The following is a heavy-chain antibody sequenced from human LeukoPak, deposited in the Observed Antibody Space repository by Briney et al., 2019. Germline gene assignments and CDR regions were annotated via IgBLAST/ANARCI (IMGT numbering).Heavy chain of an antibody. CDR3: ARDQYYDSSGLFDY. V-gene: IGHV3-48*01. D-gene: IGHD3-22*01. CDR1: GFTFSSYS. J-gene: IGHJ4*02. CDR2: ISSSSSTI. Sequence: GASLRLSCAASGFTFSSYSMNWVRQAPGKGLEWVSYISSSSSTIYYAHSVKGRFTISRDNSKNTLYLQMNSLRAEDTAVYYCARDQYYDSSGLFDYWGQGTLVTVSS.